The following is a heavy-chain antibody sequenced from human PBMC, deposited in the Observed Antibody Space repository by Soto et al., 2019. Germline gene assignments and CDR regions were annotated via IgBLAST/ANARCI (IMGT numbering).Heavy chain of an antibody. CDR3: AKSDARNYYNADWFDP. D-gene: IGHD3-10*01. CDR2: IGGSGDWT. V-gene: IGHV3-23*01. CDR1: GFTFSNYA. Sequence: PWGSLRLSCAASGFTFSNYAMSWVRQAPGKGLEWVSAIGGSGDWTYYADSVKGRFTISRDNSKNTLYLQMNSLRAEDTAVYYCAKSDARNYYNADWFDPWGQGTLVTVSS. J-gene: IGHJ5*02.